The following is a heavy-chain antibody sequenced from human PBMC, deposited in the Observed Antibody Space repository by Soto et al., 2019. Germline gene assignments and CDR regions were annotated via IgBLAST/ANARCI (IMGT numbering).Heavy chain of an antibody. D-gene: IGHD6-19*01. V-gene: IGHV3-30-3*01. CDR2: ISYDGSNK. CDR1: GFTFSSYA. J-gene: IGHJ6*02. CDR3: AREDWIAVAGMYRDYYYGMDV. Sequence: HPGGSLRLSSAASGFTFSSYAMHWVRQAPGKGLEWVAVISYDGSNKYYADSVQGRFTISRDNSKNTLYLQMNSLRAEDTAVYYCAREDWIAVAGMYRDYYYGMDVWGQGTTVTVS.